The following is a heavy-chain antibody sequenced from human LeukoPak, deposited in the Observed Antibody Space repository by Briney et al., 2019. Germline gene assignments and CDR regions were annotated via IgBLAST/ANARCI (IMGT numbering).Heavy chain of an antibody. Sequence: ASVKVSCKASGYTFTGYYMHWARQAPGQGLEWMGWINPNSGGTNYAQKFQGRVTMTRDTSISTAYMELSRLRSDDTAVYYCARDGGRYSSGWLGHDYWGQGTLVTVSS. V-gene: IGHV1-2*02. CDR2: INPNSGGT. D-gene: IGHD6-19*01. J-gene: IGHJ4*02. CDR3: ARDGGRYSSGWLGHDY. CDR1: GYTFTGYY.